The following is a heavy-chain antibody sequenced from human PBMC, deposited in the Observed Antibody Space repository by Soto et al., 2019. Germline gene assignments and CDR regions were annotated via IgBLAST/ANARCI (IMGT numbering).Heavy chain of an antibody. CDR1: GYTFTSYG. D-gene: IGHD3-10*01. J-gene: IGHJ5*02. Sequence: ASVKVSCKASGYTFTSYGISWVRQAPGQGLEWMGWISAYNGNTNYAQKLQGRVTMTTDTSTSTAYMELRSLRSDDTAVYYCARDTPRYYYGSGSYYNVWFDPWGQGTLFTVSS. CDR3: ARDTPRYYYGSGSYYNVWFDP. V-gene: IGHV1-18*01. CDR2: ISAYNGNT.